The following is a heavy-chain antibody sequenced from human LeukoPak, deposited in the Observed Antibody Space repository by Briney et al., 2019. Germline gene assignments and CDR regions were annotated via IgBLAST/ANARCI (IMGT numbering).Heavy chain of an antibody. CDR1: GFTFSDYY. V-gene: IGHV3-11*04. CDR3: ARVRYSSGWRNSMDAFDI. D-gene: IGHD6-19*01. J-gene: IGHJ3*02. Sequence: PGGSLRLSCAASGFTFSDYYMSWIRQAPGKGLEWISYISISGTTIYYADSVKGRFTISRDNAKNSLYLQMNSQRAEDTAVYYCARVRYSSGWRNSMDAFDIWGQGTMVTVSS. CDR2: ISISGTTI.